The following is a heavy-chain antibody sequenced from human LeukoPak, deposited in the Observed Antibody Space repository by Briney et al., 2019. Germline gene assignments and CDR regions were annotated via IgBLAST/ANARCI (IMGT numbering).Heavy chain of an antibody. D-gene: IGHD6-13*01. J-gene: IGHJ5*02. CDR1: GGTFSSYA. Sequence: GASVKVSCKASGGTFSSYAISWVRQAPGQGLEWMGGIIPIFGTANYAQKFQGRVTITTDESTSTAYMELSSLRSEDTAVYYCAREGSSFTYPLRGFDPWGQGTLVTVSS. CDR3: AREGSSFTYPLRGFDP. CDR2: IIPIFGTA. V-gene: IGHV1-69*05.